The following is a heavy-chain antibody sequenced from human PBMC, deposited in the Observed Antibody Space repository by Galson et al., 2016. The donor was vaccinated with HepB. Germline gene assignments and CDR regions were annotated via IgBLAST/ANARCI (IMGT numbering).Heavy chain of an antibody. CDR3: ARGHSANSFILDY. D-gene: IGHD4/OR15-4a*01. Sequence: SLRLSCAASGSTSSSYWMNWFRQAPGKEMVWVSRINGDGSSTTYADSVKGRFTISRDNAKNTLYLQMSSLRAEDTAVYYCARGHSANSFILDYWGQGTLVTVSS. CDR1: GSTSSSYW. J-gene: IGHJ4*02. CDR2: INGDGSST. V-gene: IGHV3-74*01.